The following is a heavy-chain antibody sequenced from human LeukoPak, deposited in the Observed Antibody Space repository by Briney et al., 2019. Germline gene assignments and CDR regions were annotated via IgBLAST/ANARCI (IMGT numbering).Heavy chain of an antibody. Sequence: ASVKVSCKASGYTFSGYYIHWVRQAPGQGLEWMGWINPNSGDTHYAQKFQGRVTLTRDTSIGTAYMELSSLRSDDTAMYYCARDIGELRLDYWGQGTLVTVSS. J-gene: IGHJ4*02. V-gene: IGHV1-2*02. CDR1: GYTFSGYY. CDR3: ARDIGELRLDY. D-gene: IGHD3-10*01. CDR2: INPNSGDT.